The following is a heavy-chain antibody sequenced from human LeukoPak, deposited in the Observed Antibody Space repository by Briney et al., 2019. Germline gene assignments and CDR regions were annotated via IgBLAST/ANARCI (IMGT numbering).Heavy chain of an antibody. D-gene: IGHD2-21*01. CDR3: TKDQRRDVVVIAVVGNWFDP. J-gene: IGHJ5*02. V-gene: IGHV3-23*01. CDR2: CGRGDTT. Sequence: GSLRLSCAGSGFTLRNHSLGLVRQAPGEGVELVLRFCGRGDTTYYADSVKGRFTISRDNSNNRLYLQMDSLRAEDTAVYYCTKDQRRDVVVIAVVGNWFDPWGLGTLITVSS. CDR1: GFTLRNHS.